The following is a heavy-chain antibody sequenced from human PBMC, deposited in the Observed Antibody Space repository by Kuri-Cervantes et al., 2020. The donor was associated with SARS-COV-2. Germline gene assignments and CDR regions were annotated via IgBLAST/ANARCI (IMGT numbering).Heavy chain of an antibody. V-gene: IGHV4-34*01. D-gene: IGHD2-8*02. J-gene: IGHJ3*02. CDR3: ARGEGIVLVVHALAFDI. CDR1: GGSFSGYY. CDR2: INHSGST. Sequence: SETLSLTCAVYGGSFSGYYWSWIRQPPGNGLEWIGEINHSGSTNYNPSLKSRVTISVDTSKNQFSLKLSSVTAADTAVYYCARGEGIVLVVHALAFDIWGQGTMVTVSS.